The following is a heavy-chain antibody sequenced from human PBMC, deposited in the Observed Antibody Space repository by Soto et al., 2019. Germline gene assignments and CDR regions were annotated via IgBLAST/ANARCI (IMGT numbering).Heavy chain of an antibody. CDR2: IYWDDDK. CDR3: AHRPPSIAAAGNWFDP. CDR1: GFSLSTSGVG. Sequence: SGPTLVKPTQTLTLTCTFSGFSLSTSGVGVGWIRQPPGKALEWLALIYWDDDKRYSPSLKSRLTITKDTSKNQVVLTMTNMDPVDTATYYCAHRPPSIAAAGNWFDPWGQGTLVTVSS. D-gene: IGHD6-13*01. V-gene: IGHV2-5*02. J-gene: IGHJ5*02.